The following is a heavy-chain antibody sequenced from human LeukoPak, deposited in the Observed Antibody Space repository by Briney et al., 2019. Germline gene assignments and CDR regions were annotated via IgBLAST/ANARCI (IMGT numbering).Heavy chain of an antibody. CDR3: ARVPAGAEREDI. V-gene: IGHV3-53*01. CDR2: IYSGGST. CDR1: GFTVSSNY. Sequence: LSGGSLRLSCAASGFTVSSNYMSWVRQAPGKGLEWVSVIYSGGSTYYADSVKGRFTISRDNSKNTLYLQMNSQRAEDTAVYYCARVPAGAEREDIWGQGTMVTVSS. J-gene: IGHJ3*02.